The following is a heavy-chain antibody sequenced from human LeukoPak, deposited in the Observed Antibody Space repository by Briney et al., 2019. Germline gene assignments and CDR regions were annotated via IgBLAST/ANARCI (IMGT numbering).Heavy chain of an antibody. CDR3: ATVRYGDPYGMDV. D-gene: IGHD4-17*01. CDR1: GYSFSSYW. J-gene: IGHJ6*02. CDR2: INAGNGNT. V-gene: IGHV1/OR15-3*02. Sequence: GESLKISCKASGYSFSSYWIGWVRQAPGQRLEWMGWINAGNGNTKYSQKFQGRVTMTEDTSTDTAYMELSSLRSEDTAVYYCATVRYGDPYGMDVWGQGTTVTVSS.